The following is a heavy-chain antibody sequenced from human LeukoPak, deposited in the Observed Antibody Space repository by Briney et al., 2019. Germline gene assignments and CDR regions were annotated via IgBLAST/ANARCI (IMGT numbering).Heavy chain of an antibody. V-gene: IGHV3-21*01. J-gene: IGHJ4*02. Sequence: PGGSLRLSCAASGFTFSSYSMNWVRQAPGKGLEWVSSISSSSSYIYYADSVKGRFTISRDNAKNSLYLQMNSLRAEDTAVYYCASYYYDFWSTDYWGQGTLVTVSS. CDR2: ISSSSSYI. D-gene: IGHD3-3*01. CDR3: ASYYYDFWSTDY. CDR1: GFTFSSYS.